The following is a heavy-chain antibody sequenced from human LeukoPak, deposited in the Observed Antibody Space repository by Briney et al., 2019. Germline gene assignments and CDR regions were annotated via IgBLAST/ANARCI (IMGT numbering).Heavy chain of an antibody. D-gene: IGHD2-21*01. CDR1: GGVFTTYA. V-gene: IGHV1-69*11. Sequence: SVKVSCKASGGVFTTYAISWVRQAPGQGLEWMGSIIPFLGTTNYAQKFQGRVTITADEPTRTAYMELTYVRSDDTAVYYCTIIPNVILFTHYFEYWGQGTLVTASS. CDR2: IIPFLGTT. J-gene: IGHJ4*02. CDR3: TIIPNVILFTHYFEY.